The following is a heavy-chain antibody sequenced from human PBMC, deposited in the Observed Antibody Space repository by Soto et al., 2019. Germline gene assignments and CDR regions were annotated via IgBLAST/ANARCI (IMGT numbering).Heavy chain of an antibody. D-gene: IGHD3-22*01. V-gene: IGHV4-39*01. J-gene: IGHJ4*02. CDR2: RYDDAST. Sequence: QLQLQESGPGLVKPSETLSLSCSVSGDSIRNRNYYWAWIRQPPGKGLEWIVSRYDDASTFYNPSLNRRVTISIDTSKNQLSLKVTSVTAADTAVYYCARGTYLGPSGYYLDFWGQGTLVTVSS. CDR1: GDSIRNRNYY. CDR3: ARGTYLGPSGYYLDF.